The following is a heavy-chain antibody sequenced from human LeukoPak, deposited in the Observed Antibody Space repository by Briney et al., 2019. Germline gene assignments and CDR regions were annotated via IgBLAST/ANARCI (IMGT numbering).Heavy chain of an antibody. V-gene: IGHV3-7*01. CDR1: GFTFSTSW. CDR3: ARSKLAVSGNYFDY. Sequence: GGSLRLFCAASGFTFSTSWMSWVRQAPGKGLEWVANIKQDESEKYYVGSVKGRFTISRDNAKNSLYLQMNSLRAEDTAVYYCARSKLAVSGNYFDYWGQGTLVTVSS. J-gene: IGHJ4*02. D-gene: IGHD6-19*01. CDR2: IKQDESEK.